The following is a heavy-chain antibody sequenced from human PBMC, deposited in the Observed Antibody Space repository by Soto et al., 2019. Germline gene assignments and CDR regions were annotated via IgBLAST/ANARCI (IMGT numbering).Heavy chain of an antibody. J-gene: IGHJ5*02. V-gene: IGHV4-59*01. Sequence: QVQLQESGPGLVKPSETLSLTCTVSGGSISSYYWSWIRQPPGKGLEWIGYIYYSGSTNYNPSLKSRVTISVDTSKNQFSLKLSSVTAADTAVYYCARDLEGSWGQGTLVTVSS. CDR2: IYYSGST. CDR1: GGSISSYY. CDR3: ARDLEGS.